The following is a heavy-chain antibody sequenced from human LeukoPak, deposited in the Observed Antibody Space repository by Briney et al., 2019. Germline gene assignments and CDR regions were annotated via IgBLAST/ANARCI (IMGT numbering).Heavy chain of an antibody. CDR2: ISYDGSNK. Sequence: GRSLRLSCAASGFTFSSYAMHWVRQAPGKGLEWVAVISYDGSNKNCADSVKGRFTISRDNSKNTLYLQMNSLRAEDTAVYYCAKTYRNSWDLDYWGQGTLVTVSS. CDR1: GFTFSSYA. J-gene: IGHJ4*02. V-gene: IGHV3-30-3*01. CDR3: AKTYRNSWDLDY. D-gene: IGHD6-13*01.